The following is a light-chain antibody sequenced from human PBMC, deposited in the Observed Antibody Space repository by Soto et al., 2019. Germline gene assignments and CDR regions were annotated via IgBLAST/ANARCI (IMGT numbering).Light chain of an antibody. Sequence: QSVLTQPAAVSGSPGQSITISCAGTNSDIGDYDYVSWYQHHPGKAPRLLIYEVSSRPSGVANRFSASKSGNTASLTVSGLQAEDEADYYCSSYAGSNNFYVFGTGTKLTVL. CDR2: EVS. CDR1: NSDIGDYDY. J-gene: IGLJ1*01. V-gene: IGLV2-14*01. CDR3: SSYAGSNNFYV.